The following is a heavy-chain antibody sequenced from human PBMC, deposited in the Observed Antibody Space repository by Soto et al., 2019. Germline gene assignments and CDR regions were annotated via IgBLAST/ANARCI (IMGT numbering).Heavy chain of an antibody. Sequence: QVQLQESGPGLVKPSETLSLTCTVSGGSLSSHYWSWIRQSPGKGLEWIGYIYFTGYTNYNPSLKNRVTISVDPSKSQFSLSLNSVTAADTAVYYCATVAMTSPKVFDYWGQGTLVGVSS. D-gene: IGHD2-15*01. CDR1: GGSLSSHY. CDR2: IYFTGYT. J-gene: IGHJ4*02. V-gene: IGHV4-59*11. CDR3: ATVAMTSPKVFDY.